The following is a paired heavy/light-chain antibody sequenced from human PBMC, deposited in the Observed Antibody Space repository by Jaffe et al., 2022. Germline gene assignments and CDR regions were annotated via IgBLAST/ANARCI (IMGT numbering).Heavy chain of an antibody. Sequence: QVQLQESGPGLVKPSETLSLTCAVSGYSISNGYYWGWIRQPPGKGLEWIGSIYHSGNTYYNPSLRSRVTISVDTSKNQFSLKLNSVTAADTAVYYCARDIVGGDWGQGTLVTVSS. D-gene: IGHD1-26*01. CDR2: IYHSGNT. CDR1: GYSISNGYY. V-gene: IGHV4-38-2*02. J-gene: IGHJ4*02. CDR3: ARDIVGGD.
Light chain of an antibody. CDR2: GAS. CDR3: QQYYNWPRT. CDR1: QSLYSN. Sequence: EIVMTQSPATLSVSPGERATLSCRTSQSLYSNLAWYQQKPGQAPRLLIYGASTRATGIPARFSGSGSGTEFTLTISSLQSEDFAVYYCQQYYNWPRTFGQGTKVEI. V-gene: IGKV3-15*01. J-gene: IGKJ1*01.